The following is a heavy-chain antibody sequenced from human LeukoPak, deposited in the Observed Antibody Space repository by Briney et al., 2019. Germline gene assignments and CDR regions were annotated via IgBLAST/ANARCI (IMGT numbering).Heavy chain of an antibody. CDR2: IYTSGST. J-gene: IGHJ3*02. CDR3: ARSTTVTTAETFDI. D-gene: IGHD4-17*01. V-gene: IGHV4-61*02. CDR1: GGSISSGSYY. Sequence: SETLSLTCTVSGGSISSGSYYWRWIRQPAGKGLEWIGRIYTSGSTNYNPSLKSRVTISVDTSENQFSLKLSSVTAADTAVYYCARSTTVTTAETFDIWGQGTMVTVSS.